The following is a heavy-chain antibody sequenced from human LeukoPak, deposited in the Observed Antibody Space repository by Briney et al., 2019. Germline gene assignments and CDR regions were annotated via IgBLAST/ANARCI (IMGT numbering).Heavy chain of an antibody. CDR1: GASISSYY. V-gene: IGHV4-59*01. D-gene: IGHD6-13*01. Sequence: KSSETLSLTCTISGASISSYYWSWIRQPPGKGLEWIAYIYYTGSTNYNPSLKSRVTISMDTSKNQFSLRVSSVTAADTAIYYCARQSPLAAAGTFDYWGQGTLVTVST. J-gene: IGHJ4*02. CDR3: ARQSPLAAAGTFDY. CDR2: IYYTGST.